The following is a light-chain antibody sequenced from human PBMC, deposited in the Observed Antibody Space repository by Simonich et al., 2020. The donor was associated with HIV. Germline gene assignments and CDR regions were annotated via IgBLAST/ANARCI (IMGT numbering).Light chain of an antibody. CDR3: QQYKSYPYT. CDR1: QDINNS. J-gene: IGKJ2*01. Sequence: ASVGDRVTITCQASQDINNSLNWYQQKPGKAPKLLIFDASNLEIGVPSRFSGSASGTDFTFTISSLQPDDFATYYCQQYKSYPYTFGQGTKLEIK. V-gene: IGKV1-33*01. CDR2: DAS.